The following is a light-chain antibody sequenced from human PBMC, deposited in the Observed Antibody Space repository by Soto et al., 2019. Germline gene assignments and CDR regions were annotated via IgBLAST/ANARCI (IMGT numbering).Light chain of an antibody. V-gene: IGKV2-30*01. J-gene: IGKJ1*01. CDR2: KVS. CDR1: QSLVDSDGNNY. CDR3: LQGTHWPWT. Sequence: DGVVTQSPLALPVTLGQPASISGRSTQSLVDSDGNNYLTWLQQRPGHSPRRLIYKVSNRDSGVPDRFSGSGSGTDFTLKISGVEAEDVGVYYCLQGTHWPWTLGQGTQVEIK.